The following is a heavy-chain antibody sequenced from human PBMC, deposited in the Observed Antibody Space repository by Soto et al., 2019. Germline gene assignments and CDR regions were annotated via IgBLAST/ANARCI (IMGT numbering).Heavy chain of an antibody. CDR2: ISTSNSNT. Sequence: QVQLVQSGGEVKKPGAAVMVSCKASGYTFTNYGISWVRQAPGQGLEWMGWISTSNSNTAYAQKFQDRVTMTTDTSTSTAYMELRSLRPDDTAVYYCARPPQVTRSYYFNCLDVWGQGTTVTVSS. J-gene: IGHJ6*02. D-gene: IGHD5-18*01. CDR3: ARPPQVTRSYYFNCLDV. V-gene: IGHV1-18*01. CDR1: GYTFTNYG.